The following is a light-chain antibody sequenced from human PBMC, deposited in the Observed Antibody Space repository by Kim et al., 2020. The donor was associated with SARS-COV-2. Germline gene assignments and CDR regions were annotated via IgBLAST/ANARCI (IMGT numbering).Light chain of an antibody. CDR2: QDN. V-gene: IGLV3-1*01. J-gene: IGLJ2*01. CDR1: KLGDKY. Sequence: SYELTQPPSVSVSPGQTASITCSGDKLGDKYACWYQQKPGQSPVLVIYQDNKRPSGIPKRFSGSNSGNTATLTISGTQAMDEAVYFCQAWDSSFVVFGGGTQLTVL. CDR3: QAWDSSFVV.